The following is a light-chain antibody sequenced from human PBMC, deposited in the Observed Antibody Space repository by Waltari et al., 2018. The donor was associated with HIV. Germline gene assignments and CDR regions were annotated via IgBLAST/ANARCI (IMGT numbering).Light chain of an antibody. CDR3: QSYDISLSGWV. CDR1: SPNTGAGSD. CDR2: GNT. J-gene: IGLJ3*02. V-gene: IGLV1-40*01. Sequence: QSVLTQPPSVSGAPGQRVTISCTGSSPNTGAGSDEHWYQQFPGTAPKVLIYGNTYRPSGVPDRFSGSKSGSSASLLITGLQAEDDADYYCQSYDISLSGWVFGGGTKLTVL.